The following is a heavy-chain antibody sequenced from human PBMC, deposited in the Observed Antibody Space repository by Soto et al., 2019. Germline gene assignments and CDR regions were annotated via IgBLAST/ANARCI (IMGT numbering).Heavy chain of an antibody. Sequence: ASVKVSCKASGYTSTSYGISWVRQAPGQGLEWMGWISAYNGNTNYAQKLQGRVTMTTDTSTSTAYMELRSLRSDDTAVYYCAREGGYGSGSYRAFDIWGQGTMVTVSS. D-gene: IGHD3-10*01. J-gene: IGHJ3*02. CDR3: AREGGYGSGSYRAFDI. CDR1: GYTSTSYG. CDR2: ISAYNGNT. V-gene: IGHV1-18*04.